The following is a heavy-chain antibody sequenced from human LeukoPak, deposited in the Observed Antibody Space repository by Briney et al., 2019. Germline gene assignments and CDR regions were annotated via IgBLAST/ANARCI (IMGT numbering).Heavy chain of an antibody. CDR1: GGSISSYY. Sequence: PSETLSLTCTVSGGSISSYYWSWIRQPPGKGLEWIGTIYHSGSTYYNPSLKSRVTISVDTSKNQFSLKLSSVTAADTAVYYCARGNYDSSPFDYWGQGTLVTVSS. D-gene: IGHD3-22*01. CDR3: ARGNYDSSPFDY. CDR2: IYHSGST. J-gene: IGHJ4*02. V-gene: IGHV4-59*01.